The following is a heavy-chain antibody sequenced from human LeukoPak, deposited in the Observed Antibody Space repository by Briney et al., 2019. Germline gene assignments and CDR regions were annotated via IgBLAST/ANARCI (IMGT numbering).Heavy chain of an antibody. Sequence: GGSLRLSCAASGFTSSSYGMHWVRQAPGKGLEWVAVISYDGSNKYYADSVKGRFTISRDNSKNTLYLQMNSLRAEDTAVYYCAKDYYDSSGFPDYWGQGTLVTVSS. J-gene: IGHJ4*02. D-gene: IGHD3-22*01. CDR3: AKDYYDSSGFPDY. CDR1: GFTSSSYG. V-gene: IGHV3-30*18. CDR2: ISYDGSNK.